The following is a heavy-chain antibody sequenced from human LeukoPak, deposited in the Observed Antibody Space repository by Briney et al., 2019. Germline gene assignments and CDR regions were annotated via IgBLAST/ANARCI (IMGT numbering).Heavy chain of an antibody. CDR1: GGSISSSSYY. J-gene: IGHJ5*02. Sequence: SETLSLTCTVSGGSISSSSYYWGWIRQPPGKGLEWIGSIYYSGSTNYNPSLKSRVTISVDTSKNQISLKLFSVTAADTAVYYCARAGASGSYLHWFDPWGHGTLVTVSS. V-gene: IGHV4-39*07. CDR3: ARAGASGSYLHWFDP. D-gene: IGHD3-10*01. CDR2: IYYSGST.